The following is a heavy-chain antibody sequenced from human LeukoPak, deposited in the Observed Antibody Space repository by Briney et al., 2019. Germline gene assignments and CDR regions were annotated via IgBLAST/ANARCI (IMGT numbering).Heavy chain of an antibody. CDR1: GGSISSYY. CDR3: ARGDYDYAWGSYGNWFDP. Sequence: SETLSLTCTVSGGSISSYYWSWIRQPPGKGLEWIGYVYYSGSTNYNPSLKSRVTISVDTSKNQFSLKLSSVTAAGTAVYYCARGDYDYAWGSYGNWFDPWGQGTLVTVSS. J-gene: IGHJ5*02. V-gene: IGHV4-59*01. D-gene: IGHD3-16*01. CDR2: VYYSGST.